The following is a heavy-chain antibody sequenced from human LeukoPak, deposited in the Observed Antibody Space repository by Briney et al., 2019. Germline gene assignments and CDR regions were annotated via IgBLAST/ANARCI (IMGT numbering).Heavy chain of an antibody. J-gene: IGHJ6*02. CDR3: ASGRGTMGSSWDYYYYGMDV. V-gene: IGHV1-24*01. Sequence: ASLKVSCKASGYTLTELSMHWVRQAPGKGLEWMGGFDPEDGETIYAQKFQGRVTMTEDTSTDTAYMELSSLRSEDTAVYYCASGRGTMGSSWDYYYYGMDVWGQGTMVTVSS. CDR2: FDPEDGET. CDR1: GYTLTELS. D-gene: IGHD6-13*01.